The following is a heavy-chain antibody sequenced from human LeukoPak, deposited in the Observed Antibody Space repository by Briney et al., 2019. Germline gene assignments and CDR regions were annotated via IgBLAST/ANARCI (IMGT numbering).Heavy chain of an antibody. CDR1: GFSFSNNS. CDR2: IRYDGSHDGSNK. Sequence: PAESLRLSCSASGFSFSNNSMHWVRQPPGKGLQWVAFIRYDGSHDGSNKYYAESVKGRFTISRDNAKNSLYLQMNSLRAEDTAVYYCARGRGRQMWFGELSPYYFDYWGQGTLVTVSS. CDR3: ARGRGRQMWFGELSPYYFDY. D-gene: IGHD3-10*01. J-gene: IGHJ4*02. V-gene: IGHV3-30*02.